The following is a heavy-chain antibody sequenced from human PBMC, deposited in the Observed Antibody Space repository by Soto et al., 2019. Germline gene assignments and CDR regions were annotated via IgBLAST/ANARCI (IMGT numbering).Heavy chain of an antibody. V-gene: IGHV4-59*01. CDR2: IYYLGST. J-gene: IGHJ4*02. Sequence: SETLSLTCTVSGGSMSEYFWSWVRQSPGKGLEWIGYIYYLGSTDYNPSLKSRVTISVDTSKRQFSLKLSSVTAADTAIYYCARDGYDGSGSPYPAYWGPGIQVTAPQ. D-gene: IGHD3-10*01. CDR1: GGSMSEYF. CDR3: ARDGYDGSGSPYPAY.